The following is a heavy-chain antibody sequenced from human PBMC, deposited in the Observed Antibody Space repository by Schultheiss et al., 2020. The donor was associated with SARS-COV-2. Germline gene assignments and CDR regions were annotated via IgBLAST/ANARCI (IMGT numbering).Heavy chain of an antibody. Sequence: ASVKVSCKASGYTFTGYYMHWVRQAPGQGLEWMGWINPNSGGTNYAQKFQGRVTMTRDTSISTAYMELSRLRSDDTAVYYCASLGYCSSTSCYYYYYYMDVWGKGTTVTVSS. CDR1: GYTFTGYY. D-gene: IGHD2-2*01. J-gene: IGHJ6*03. V-gene: IGHV1-2*02. CDR2: INPNSGGT. CDR3: ASLGYCSSTSCYYYYYYMDV.